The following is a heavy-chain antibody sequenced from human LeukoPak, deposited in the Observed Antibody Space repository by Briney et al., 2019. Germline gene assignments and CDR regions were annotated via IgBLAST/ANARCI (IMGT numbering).Heavy chain of an antibody. Sequence: GESLKISCKGSGYSFTSYWIGWVRQMPGKGLEWMGIIYPGDSDTRYSPSFQGQVTISADKSISTAYLQWSSLKASGTAMYYCARRDTWFGELLERVDWFDPWGQGTLVTVSS. V-gene: IGHV5-51*01. D-gene: IGHD3-10*01. CDR2: IYPGDSDT. CDR1: GYSFTSYW. CDR3: ARRDTWFGELLERVDWFDP. J-gene: IGHJ5*02.